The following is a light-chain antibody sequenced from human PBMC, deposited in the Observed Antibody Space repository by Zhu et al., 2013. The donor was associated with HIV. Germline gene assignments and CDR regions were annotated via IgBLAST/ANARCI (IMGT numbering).Light chain of an antibody. V-gene: IGKV3-20*01. J-gene: IGKJ5*01. Sequence: EIVLTQSPGTLSLSPGEEATLACRASETVRGSNLAWFQQKPGQAPRLLMYGTSIRATGIPGRFSGSGSETNFTLTISSLEPEDFAVYFCQQYGFSPPQMTFGQGTRLETK. CDR3: QQYGFSPPQMT. CDR1: ETVRGSN. CDR2: GTS.